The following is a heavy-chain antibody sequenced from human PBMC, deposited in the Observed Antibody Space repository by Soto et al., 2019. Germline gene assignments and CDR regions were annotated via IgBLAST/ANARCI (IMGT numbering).Heavy chain of an antibody. CDR2: IKQDGSEK. V-gene: IGHV3-7*03. J-gene: IGHJ6*02. CDR1: GFNFSSYW. D-gene: IGHD2-2*01. CDR3: ARDDIIGYCSSTSCQPYYYYGMDV. Sequence: GGSLRLSCAASGFNFSSYWMSWVSQAQGKGLEWVANIKQDGSEKYYVDSVKGRFTISRDNAKNSLYLQMNSLRAEDTAVYYCARDDIIGYCSSTSCQPYYYYGMDVWGQGTTVTVS.